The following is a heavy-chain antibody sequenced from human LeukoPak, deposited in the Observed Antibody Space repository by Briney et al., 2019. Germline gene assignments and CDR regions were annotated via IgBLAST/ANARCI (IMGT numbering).Heavy chain of an antibody. Sequence: GASVKVSCKASGYTFTGYHMHWVRQAPGQGLEWMGWINPNSGGTNYAQKFQGRVTMTRDMSTSTVYMELSSLRSEDTAVYYCARSSAAAGLIATEHYFDYWGQGTLVTVSS. J-gene: IGHJ4*02. V-gene: IGHV1-2*02. CDR3: ARSSAAAGLIATEHYFDY. CDR1: GYTFTGYH. D-gene: IGHD6-13*01. CDR2: INPNSGGT.